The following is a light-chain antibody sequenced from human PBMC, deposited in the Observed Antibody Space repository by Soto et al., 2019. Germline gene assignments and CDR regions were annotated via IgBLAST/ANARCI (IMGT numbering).Light chain of an antibody. Sequence: QFALTQPASVSGSPGQSITISCTGTSSDVGGYNSVSWYRQHPGKAPKLMIYDVTNRPSGVSNRFSGSKSGNTASLTISGLQAEDEADYYCSSFTSSITYVFGTGTKVTVL. CDR3: SSFTSSITYV. CDR2: DVT. CDR1: SSDVGGYNS. V-gene: IGLV2-14*01. J-gene: IGLJ1*01.